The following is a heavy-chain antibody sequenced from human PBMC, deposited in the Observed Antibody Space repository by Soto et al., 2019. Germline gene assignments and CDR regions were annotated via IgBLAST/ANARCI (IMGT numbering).Heavy chain of an antibody. V-gene: IGHV4-31*03. J-gene: IGHJ5*02. CDR2: IYYSGST. CDR3: ARDRDKYYDILTGGHWLDP. Sequence: PSETLSLTCTVSGGSISSGGYYWSWIRQHPGKGLEWIGYIYYSGSTYYNPSLKSRVTISVDTSKNQFSLKLSSVTAADTAVYYCARDRDKYYDILTGGHWLDPWGQGTLVTVYS. D-gene: IGHD3-9*01. CDR1: GGSISSGGYY.